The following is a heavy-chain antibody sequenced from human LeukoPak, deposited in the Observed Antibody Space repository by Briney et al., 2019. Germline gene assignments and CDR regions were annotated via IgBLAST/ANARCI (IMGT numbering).Heavy chain of an antibody. J-gene: IGHJ2*01. CDR3: ARRACYDSSGYSPTSGYFDL. D-gene: IGHD3-22*01. Sequence: SETLSLTCTVSGGSMFSYYWNWIRQPPGKGLEWIGYIYSNGITNYSPSLRSRGSISIATSKNQFSLRLTSVTAADTAIYYCARRACYDSSGYSPTSGYFDLWGRGTQVTVSS. CDR2: IYSNGIT. CDR1: GGSMFSYY. V-gene: IGHV4-4*08.